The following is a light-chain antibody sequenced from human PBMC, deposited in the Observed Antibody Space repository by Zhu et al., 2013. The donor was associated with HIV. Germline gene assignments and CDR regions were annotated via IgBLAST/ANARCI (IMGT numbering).Light chain of an antibody. V-gene: IGKV1-33*01. CDR3: QQYDNLPLT. CDR1: QSISSY. CDR2: DAS. Sequence: DIQMTQSPSSLSASVGDRVTITCRASQSISSYLNWYQQKPGKAPKLLIYDASNLETGVPSRFSGSGSGTDFTFTISSLQPGDIATYYCQQYDNLPLTFGGGTKVEIK. J-gene: IGKJ4*01.